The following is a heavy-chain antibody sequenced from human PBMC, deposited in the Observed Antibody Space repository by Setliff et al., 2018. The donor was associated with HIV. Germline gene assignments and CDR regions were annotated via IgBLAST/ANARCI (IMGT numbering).Heavy chain of an antibody. V-gene: IGHV3-21*01. J-gene: IGHJ5*02. Sequence: GGSLRPSCAASGFPVSYYIMNWARQAPGKGLEWVSSISRSSGYICHADSIKGRFIISRDNAKNSLYVQMNSLRAEDTAVYYCARDNGRYFDRGWFDPWGQGALVTVSS. CDR2: ISRSSGYI. D-gene: IGHD3-9*01. CDR3: ARDNGRYFDRGWFDP. CDR1: GFPVSYYI.